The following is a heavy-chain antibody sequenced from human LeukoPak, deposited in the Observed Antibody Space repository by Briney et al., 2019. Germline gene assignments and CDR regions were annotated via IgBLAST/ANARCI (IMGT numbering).Heavy chain of an antibody. CDR2: IFSDGTT. J-gene: IGHJ4*02. CDR3: ARDSPGGGKFDF. D-gene: IGHD3-10*01. V-gene: IGHV3-53*01. CDR1: GFTVSNSY. Sequence: GGSLRLSCTASGFTVSNSYMSWVRQAPGKGLQWVSFIFSDGTTSYADSVRGRFTISRDTSKNTLFLQMNSLRAEDTAVYYCARDSPGGGKFDFWGQGTLVTVSS.